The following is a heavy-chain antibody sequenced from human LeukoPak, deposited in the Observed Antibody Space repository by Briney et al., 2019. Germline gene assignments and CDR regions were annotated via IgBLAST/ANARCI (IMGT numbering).Heavy chain of an antibody. CDR2: ISDSGGST. CDR1: GFTFSSYA. V-gene: IGHV3-23*01. CDR3: ARGYCSGGSCQKGNYFDY. Sequence: GGSLRLSCAASGFTFSSYAMSWVRQAPGKGLEWVSAISDSGGSTYYADSVKGRFTISRDNSKNTLYLQMNSLRAEDTAVYYCARGYCSGGSCQKGNYFDYWGQGTLVTVSS. J-gene: IGHJ4*02. D-gene: IGHD2-15*01.